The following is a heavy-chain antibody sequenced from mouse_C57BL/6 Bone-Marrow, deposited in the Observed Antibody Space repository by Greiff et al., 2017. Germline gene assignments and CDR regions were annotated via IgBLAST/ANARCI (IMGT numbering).Heavy chain of an antibody. CDR2: INPNNGGT. V-gene: IGHV1-26*01. D-gene: IGHD2-4*01. Sequence: VQLQQSGPELVKPGASVKISCKASGYTFTDYYMNWVKQSHGKSLEWIGDINPNNGGTSYNQKFKGKATLTVDKSSSTAYMELRSLTSEDSAVYCCARGIYYDYDFDYWGQGTTLTVSS. J-gene: IGHJ2*01. CDR3: ARGIYYDYDFDY. CDR1: GYTFTDYY.